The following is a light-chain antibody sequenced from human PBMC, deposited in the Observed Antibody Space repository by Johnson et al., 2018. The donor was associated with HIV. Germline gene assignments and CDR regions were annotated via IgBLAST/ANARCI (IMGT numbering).Light chain of an antibody. V-gene: IGLV1-51*02. Sequence: QSVLTQPPSLSAAPGQKVTISCSGSSSNIGNNYVSWYQQLPGTAPKLLIFENNKRPSGSPDRLSGSKSGTSATLGITGLQTGDEADYYCGTWDSSLRAFYVFGTGTKVTVL. J-gene: IGLJ1*01. CDR2: ENN. CDR3: GTWDSSLRAFYV. CDR1: SSNIGNNY.